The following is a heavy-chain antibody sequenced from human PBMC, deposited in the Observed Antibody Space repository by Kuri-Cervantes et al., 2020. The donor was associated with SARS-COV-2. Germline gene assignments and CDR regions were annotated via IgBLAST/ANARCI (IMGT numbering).Heavy chain of an antibody. Sequence: GESLKISCAASGFTFSSYWMHWVRQAPGKGLVWVSRINSDGSSTSYADSVKGRFTISGDNAKNTLYLQMNSLRAEDTAVYYCARDYQYYYGSGSYYLVYYYYGMDVWGQGTTVTVSS. J-gene: IGHJ6*02. CDR3: ARDYQYYYGSGSYYLVYYYYGMDV. CDR2: INSDGSST. CDR1: GFTFSSYW. D-gene: IGHD3-10*01. V-gene: IGHV3-74*01.